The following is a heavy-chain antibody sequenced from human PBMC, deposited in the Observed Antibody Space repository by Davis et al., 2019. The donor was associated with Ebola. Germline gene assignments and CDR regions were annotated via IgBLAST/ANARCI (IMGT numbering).Heavy chain of an antibody. CDR3: ARVRAAAGISDY. D-gene: IGHD6-13*01. V-gene: IGHV1-3*01. Sequence: AASVKVSCKASGYTFTSYAMHWVRQAPGQRLEWMGWINAGNGNTKYSQKFQGRVTITRDTSASTAYMELSGLRSEDTAVYYCARVRAAAGISDYWGQGTLVTVSS. CDR1: GYTFTSYA. CDR2: INAGNGNT. J-gene: IGHJ4*02.